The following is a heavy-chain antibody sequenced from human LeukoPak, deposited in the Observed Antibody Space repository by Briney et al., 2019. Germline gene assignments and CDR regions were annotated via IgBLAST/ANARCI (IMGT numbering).Heavy chain of an antibody. CDR1: GFTFSSYT. Sequence: GGSLRLSCAASGFTFSSYTMSWVRQAPGKGLEWVSSLSGTGRYIYYADLMKGRFTISRDNAKNSLYLQMNSLRAEDTAVYYCARSLRDAFGIWGQGTMVTVSS. V-gene: IGHV3-21*06. J-gene: IGHJ3*02. CDR2: LSGTGRYI. CDR3: ARSLRDAFGI.